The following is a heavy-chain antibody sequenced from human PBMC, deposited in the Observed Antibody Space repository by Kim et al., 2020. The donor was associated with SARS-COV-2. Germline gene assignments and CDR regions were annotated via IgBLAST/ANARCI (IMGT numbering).Heavy chain of an antibody. D-gene: IGHD5-12*01. CDR2: INPSGGST. CDR1: GYTFTSYY. CDR3: ARKRGYSGYGFGWFDP. Sequence: ASVKVSCKASGYTFTSYYMHWVRQAPGQGLEWMGIINPSGGSTSYAQKFQGRVTMTRDTSTSTVYMELSSLRSEDTAVYYCARKRGYSGYGFGWFDPWGQGTLVTVSS. V-gene: IGHV1-46*03. J-gene: IGHJ5*02.